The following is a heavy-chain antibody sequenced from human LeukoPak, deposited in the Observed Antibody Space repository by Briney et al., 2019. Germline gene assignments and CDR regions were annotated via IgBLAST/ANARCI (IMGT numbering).Heavy chain of an antibody. Sequence: GAPVKVSCKVSGYTLTELSMHWVRQAPGKGLEWMGGFDPEDGETIYAQKFQGRVTMTEDTSTDTAYMELSSLRSEDTAVYYCATDPIGYCSSTSCLRKHYYYGMDVWGQGTTVTVSS. CDR3: ATDPIGYCSSTSCLRKHYYYGMDV. V-gene: IGHV1-24*01. CDR1: GYTLTELS. J-gene: IGHJ6*02. CDR2: FDPEDGET. D-gene: IGHD2-2*01.